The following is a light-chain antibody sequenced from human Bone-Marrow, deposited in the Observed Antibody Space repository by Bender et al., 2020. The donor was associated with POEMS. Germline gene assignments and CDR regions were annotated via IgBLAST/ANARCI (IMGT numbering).Light chain of an antibody. CDR2: EVN. Sequence: QSALSQPASVSGSPGQSLTISCTGTNSDVGSYVAVSWFQHHPGNAPKMIISEVNRRPSGISDSFSGSKSGNTASLTISGLQAEDEADYYCCSYAGSNRYVFGSGTKVTVL. V-gene: IGLV2-23*02. CDR1: NSDVGSYVA. CDR3: CSYAGSNRYV. J-gene: IGLJ1*01.